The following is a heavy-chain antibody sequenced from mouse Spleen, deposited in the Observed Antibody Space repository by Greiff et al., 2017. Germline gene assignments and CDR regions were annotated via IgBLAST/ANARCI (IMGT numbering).Heavy chain of an antibody. Sequence: VQLQQSGAELVRPGASVKLSCTASGFNIKDDYMHWVKQRPEQGLEWIGWIDPENGDTEYASKFQGKATITADTSSNTAYLQLSSLTSEDTAVYYCTTRHYYGSSYDWYFDVWGAGTTVTVSS. D-gene: IGHD1-1*01. CDR1: GFNIKDDY. CDR2: IDPENGDT. V-gene: IGHV14-4*01. J-gene: IGHJ1*01. CDR3: TTRHYYGSSYDWYFDV.